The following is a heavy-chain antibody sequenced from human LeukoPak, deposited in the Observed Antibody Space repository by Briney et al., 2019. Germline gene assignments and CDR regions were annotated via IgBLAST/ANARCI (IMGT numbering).Heavy chain of an antibody. CDR3: AHRRPGHLTGWDNSYFDN. CDR1: GFSLYSSGVG. Sequence: ESGPTLVNPTQTLTLTCTFSGFSLYSSGVGVGWIRQPPGKAPELLAVIYWDDNKRYNPSLRSRLTMSKDASKSQVFLVISNMDPVDTATYYCAHRRPGHLTGWDNSYFDNWGPGTLVTVSS. D-gene: IGHD1/OR15-1a*01. V-gene: IGHV2-5*02. CDR2: IYWDDNK. J-gene: IGHJ4*02.